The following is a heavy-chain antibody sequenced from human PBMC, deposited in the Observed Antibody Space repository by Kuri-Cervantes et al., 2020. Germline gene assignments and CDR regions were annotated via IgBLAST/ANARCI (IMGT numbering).Heavy chain of an antibody. CDR2: INRSGST. J-gene: IGHJ6*03. V-gene: IGHV4-61*01. D-gene: IGHD3-9*01. CDR3: ARVGGDYDILTGYFSYYYYYMDV. Sequence: SETLSLTCTVSGGSVSSGSYYWSWIRQPPGKGLEWIGEINRSGSTNYNPSLKSRVTISVDTSKNQFSLKLSSVTAADTAVYYCARVGGDYDILTGYFSYYYYYMDVWGKGTTVTVSS. CDR1: GGSVSSGSYY.